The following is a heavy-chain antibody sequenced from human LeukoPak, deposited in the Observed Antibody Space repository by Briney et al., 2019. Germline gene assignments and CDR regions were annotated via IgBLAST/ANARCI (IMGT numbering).Heavy chain of an antibody. D-gene: IGHD2-2*01. CDR3: AKDPYGTRYFDY. CDR2: LSGSSYNT. CDR1: GFTFSSYA. J-gene: IGHJ4*02. Sequence: EGSLRLSCAASGFTFSSYALSWVRQAPGKGLEWVISLSGSSYNTYYADSVKGRFTISRNNSKNTVYLQMNSLRAEDTAVYYCAKDPYGTRYFDYWGQGTLVTVSS. V-gene: IGHV3-23*01.